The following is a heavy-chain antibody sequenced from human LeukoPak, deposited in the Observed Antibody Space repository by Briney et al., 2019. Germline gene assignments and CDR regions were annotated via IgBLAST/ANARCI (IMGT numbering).Heavy chain of an antibody. CDR1: GFTFSSHW. D-gene: IGHD4-11*01. CDR3: ARDPDDFSNLEYFHH. V-gene: IGHV3-30*03. Sequence: GGSLRLSCVDSGFTFSSHWMSWVRQAPGRGLEWVAVISSDGNNQYYAESVKGRFTISRDNPTSTLYLLMNTLRAEDSAVYYCARDPDDFSNLEYFHHWGQGTLVTVSS. CDR2: ISSDGNNQ. J-gene: IGHJ1*01.